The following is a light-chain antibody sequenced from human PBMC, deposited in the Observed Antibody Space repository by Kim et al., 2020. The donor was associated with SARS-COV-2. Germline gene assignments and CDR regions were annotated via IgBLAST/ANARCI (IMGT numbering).Light chain of an antibody. CDR2: GAS. Sequence: EIVLTQSPGTLSLSPGERATLSCRASQSVSSSYLAWYQQKPGQAPRLLIYGASSRATGIPDRFSGSGSGTDFTLTISRLEPEDFAVYYCQQDGSSPGTFGQGTKVDSK. CDR3: QQDGSSPGT. CDR1: QSVSSSY. V-gene: IGKV3-20*01. J-gene: IGKJ1*01.